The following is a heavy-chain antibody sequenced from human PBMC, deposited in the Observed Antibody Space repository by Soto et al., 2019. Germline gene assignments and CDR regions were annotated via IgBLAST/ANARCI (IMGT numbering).Heavy chain of an antibody. J-gene: IGHJ5*02. CDR2: INPDGTQT. CDR3: ARGES. CDR1: GFTFSWHW. V-gene: IGHV3-7*01. Sequence: GGSLRLSCAASGFTFSWHWMSWVRQAPGKGLEWVAYINPDGTQTDSVDSVKGRFTISRDNARNSLYLQMNNLRVEDTAVYYCARGESWGQGTLVTVSS.